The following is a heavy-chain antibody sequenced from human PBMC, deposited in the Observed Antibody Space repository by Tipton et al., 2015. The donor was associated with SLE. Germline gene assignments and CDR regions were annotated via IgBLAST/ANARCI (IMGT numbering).Heavy chain of an antibody. Sequence: QLVQSGAEVKKPGASVKVSCKASGYTFTSYDINWVRQATGQGLEWMGWMNPNSGNTGYAQKFQGRATMTRNTSISTAYMELSSLRSEDTAVYYCARHQDYYDSTGLDAFDIWGQGAMVTVSS. J-gene: IGHJ3*02. CDR2: MNPNSGNT. D-gene: IGHD3-22*01. V-gene: IGHV1-8*01. CDR1: GYTFTSYD. CDR3: ARHQDYYDSTGLDAFDI.